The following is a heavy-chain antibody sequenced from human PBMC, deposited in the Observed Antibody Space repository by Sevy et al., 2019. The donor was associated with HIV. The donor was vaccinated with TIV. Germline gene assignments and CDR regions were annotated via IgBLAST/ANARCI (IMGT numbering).Heavy chain of an antibody. CDR2: IRTTASGGTT. CDR1: GFTFGDYA. V-gene: IGHV3-49*03. CDR3: TRSFSVIWYPHY. J-gene: IGHJ4*02. Sequence: GGSLRLSCTTSGFTFGDYAMGWFRQAPGKGLEWVGFIRTTASGGTTDYAASVKGTFIISRDDSKSIAYLQMNSLKTEDTAVYYCTRSFSVIWYPHYWGQGTLVTVSS. D-gene: IGHD6-13*01.